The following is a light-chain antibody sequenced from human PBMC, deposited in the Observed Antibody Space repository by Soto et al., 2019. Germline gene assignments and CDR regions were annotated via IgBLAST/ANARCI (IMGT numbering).Light chain of an antibody. Sequence: DIQMTQSPSSLSASVGDRVTITCRASQSISSYLNWYQQKPGKAPKLLLYATSSLQSGVPSRFSGSGSGTDFTLTISSLQPEDCATYYCQQRYSTPPAFGGGTKVEIK. CDR2: ATS. CDR3: QQRYSTPPA. J-gene: IGKJ4*01. V-gene: IGKV1-39*01. CDR1: QSISSY.